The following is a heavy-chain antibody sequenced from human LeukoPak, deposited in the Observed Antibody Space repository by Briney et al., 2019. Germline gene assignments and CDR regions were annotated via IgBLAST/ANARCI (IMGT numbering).Heavy chain of an antibody. CDR3: ARVLPAMAHRPFDY. V-gene: IGHV1-2*02. Sequence: ASVKVSCKASGYTFTGYYMHCVRQARGQALKWMGWINPNSGGTNYAQTFQGRVTITTDESTSTAYMELSSLRSEDTAVYYCARVLPAMAHRPFDYWGQGTLVTVSS. D-gene: IGHD5-18*01. CDR2: INPNSGGT. J-gene: IGHJ4*02. CDR1: GYTFTGYY.